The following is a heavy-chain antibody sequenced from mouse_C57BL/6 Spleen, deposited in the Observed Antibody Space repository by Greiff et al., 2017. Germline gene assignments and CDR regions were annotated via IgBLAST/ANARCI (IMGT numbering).Heavy chain of an antibody. V-gene: IGHV1-80*01. CDR1: GYAFSSYW. Sequence: QFQLQQSGAELVKPGASVKISCKASGYAFSSYWLNWVKQRPGQGLEWIGQIYPGDGDTNYNEKFKGKATLTADKSSSTTYMHLRSLTSEDSAVYFCARKDYDYDEGYYYAMDYWGQGTSVTVSS. J-gene: IGHJ4*01. CDR3: ARKDYDYDEGYYYAMDY. CDR2: IYPGDGDT. D-gene: IGHD2-4*01.